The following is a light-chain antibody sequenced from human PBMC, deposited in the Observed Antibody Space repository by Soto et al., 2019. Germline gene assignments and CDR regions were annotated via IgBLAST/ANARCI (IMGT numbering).Light chain of an antibody. J-gene: IGKJ5*01. CDR2: AAS. V-gene: IGKV1-39*01. Sequence: DIQMTQSPSSLSASVGDRVTITCRASQSIRRYLNWYQQKPGKAPKLLIYAASSLQSGVTSRFSGSGSGTEFTLTISSLQPEDFATYFCQQSYSTPITFGQGTRLEIK. CDR1: QSIRRY. CDR3: QQSYSTPIT.